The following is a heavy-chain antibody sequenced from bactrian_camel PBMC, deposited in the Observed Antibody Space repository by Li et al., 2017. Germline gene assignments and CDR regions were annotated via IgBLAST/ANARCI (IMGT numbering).Heavy chain of an antibody. CDR1: GVTYNIYC. Sequence: HVQLVESGGGSVQAGGPLRLSCVASGVTYNIYCMGWFRQAPGKEREGVAAIDSDGSTSYADSVKGRFTIAADNAKDTLSLQMNSLKPEDTAMYYCASGYSDNPSGFLSSAAYKYWGQGTQVTVS. V-gene: IGHV3S26*01. CDR3: ASGYSDNPSGFLSSAAYKY. J-gene: IGHJ4*01. CDR2: IDSDGST. D-gene: IGHD5*01.